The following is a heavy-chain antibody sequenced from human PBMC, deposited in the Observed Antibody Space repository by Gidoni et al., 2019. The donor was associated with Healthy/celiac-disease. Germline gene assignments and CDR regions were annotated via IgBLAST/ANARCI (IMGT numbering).Heavy chain of an antibody. Sequence: EVQLLESGGGWVQPGGSRRLSCAASGITFSSYAMSWVRQAPGKGLELVSAISGSGGSTYYADSVKGRFTISRDNSKNTLYLQMNSLRAEDTAVYYCAKDLSRWRGAFDIWGQGTMVTVSS. CDR3: AKDLSRWRGAFDI. V-gene: IGHV3-23*01. J-gene: IGHJ3*02. CDR1: GITFSSYA. D-gene: IGHD2-15*01. CDR2: ISGSGGST.